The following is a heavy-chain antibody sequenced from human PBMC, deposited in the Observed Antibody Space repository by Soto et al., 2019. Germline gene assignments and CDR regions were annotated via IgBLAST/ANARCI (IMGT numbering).Heavy chain of an antibody. CDR3: ARAPPDYYDSLPVY. D-gene: IGHD3-22*01. V-gene: IGHV3-21*01. CDR1: GFTFSSYR. J-gene: IGHJ4*02. CDR2: ISSSSSYI. Sequence: PXGSLRLSCAASGFTFSSYRMNWVRQAPGKGLEWVSSISSSSSYIYYADSVKGRFTISRDNAKNSLYLQMNSLRAEDTAVYYCARAPPDYYDSLPVYWGQGTLVTVLL.